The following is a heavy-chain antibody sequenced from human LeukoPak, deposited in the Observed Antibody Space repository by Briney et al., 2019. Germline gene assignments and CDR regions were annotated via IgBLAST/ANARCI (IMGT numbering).Heavy chain of an antibody. Sequence: KPSETLSLTCAVYGGSFSGYYWSWIRQPPGKGLEWIGEINHSGSTNYNPSLKSRVTISVDTSKNQFSLKLSSVTAADTAVYYCARRSRKHYDSSGYYYGGFDYWGQGTLVTVSS. D-gene: IGHD3-22*01. CDR2: INHSGST. V-gene: IGHV4-34*01. CDR1: GGSFSGYY. J-gene: IGHJ4*02. CDR3: ARRSRKHYDSSGYYYGGFDY.